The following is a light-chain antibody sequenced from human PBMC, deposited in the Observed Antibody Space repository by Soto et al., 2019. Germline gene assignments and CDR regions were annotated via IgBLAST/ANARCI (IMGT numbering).Light chain of an antibody. CDR2: ENN. V-gene: IGLV1-51*02. CDR1: SCNIGNNY. CDR3: GTWDSSLSAHV. Sequence: QSVLTQPPSVSAAPGQEVTISCSGSSCNIGNNYVSWYQQLPGTAPKLLIYENNKRPSGIPDRFSGSKSGTSATLGITGLQTGDEADYYCGTWDSSLSAHVFGTGSKVTVL. J-gene: IGLJ1*01.